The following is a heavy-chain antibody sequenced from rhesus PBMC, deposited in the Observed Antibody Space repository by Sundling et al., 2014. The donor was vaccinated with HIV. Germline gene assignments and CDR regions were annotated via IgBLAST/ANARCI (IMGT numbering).Heavy chain of an antibody. J-gene: IGHJ5-1*01. CDR3: TRDRYRVFDV. V-gene: IGHV3-116*02. CDR1: GFTFSDQY. CDR2: IRNQANGGTA. Sequence: EVRLVESGGGLVQPGGSLRLSCVASGFTFSDQYMSWVRLAPGKGPEWLGFIRNQANGGTAEYAASVKGRFTFSRDDSKSIAYLDMNSLKTEDTAVYYCTRDRYRVFDVWGPGVLVTVSS. D-gene: IGHD5-24*01.